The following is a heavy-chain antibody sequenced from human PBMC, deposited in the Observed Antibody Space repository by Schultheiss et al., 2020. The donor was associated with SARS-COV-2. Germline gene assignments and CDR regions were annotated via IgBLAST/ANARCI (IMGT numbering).Heavy chain of an antibody. CDR2: IKQDGSEK. CDR3: ARGQVLLWFGELLPTDY. V-gene: IGHV3-7*01. J-gene: IGHJ4*02. CDR1: GFTFSSYW. Sequence: GGSLRLSCAASGFTFSSYWMSWVRQAPGKGLEWVANIKQDGSEKYYVDSVKGRFTISRDNAKNSLYLQMNSLRAEDTAVYYCARGQVLLWFGELLPTDYWGQGTLVTVSS. D-gene: IGHD3-10*01.